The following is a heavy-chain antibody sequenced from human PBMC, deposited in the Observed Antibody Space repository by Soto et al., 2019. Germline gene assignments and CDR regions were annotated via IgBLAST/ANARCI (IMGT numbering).Heavy chain of an antibody. CDR2: IIPIFGTA. D-gene: IGHD2-15*01. V-gene: IGHV1-69*12. CDR3: AGRPGGRGYYYGMDV. CDR1: GGTFSSYA. J-gene: IGHJ6*02. Sequence: QVQLVQSGAEVKKTGSSVKVSCKASGGTFSSYAISWVRQAPGQGLEWMGGIIPIFGTANYAQKCQGRVTITADESTSTEYMELSRLRSEDSAVSYCAGRPGGRGYYYGMDVWGQGTTVTVSS.